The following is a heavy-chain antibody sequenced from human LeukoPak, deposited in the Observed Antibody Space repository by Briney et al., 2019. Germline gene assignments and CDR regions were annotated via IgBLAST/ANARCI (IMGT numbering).Heavy chain of an antibody. D-gene: IGHD3-22*01. J-gene: IGHJ4*02. CDR3: ARGRASYYDRSGYIY. CDR2: INHGGST. CDR1: GGSFSGYY. Sequence: PSETLSLTCAVYGGSFSGYYWSWIRQPPGKGLEWIGEINHGGSTNYNPSLKSRVTISVDTSKNQFSLNLSSVTAADTAVYYCARGRASYYDRSGYIYWGPGILVTVSS. V-gene: IGHV4-34*01.